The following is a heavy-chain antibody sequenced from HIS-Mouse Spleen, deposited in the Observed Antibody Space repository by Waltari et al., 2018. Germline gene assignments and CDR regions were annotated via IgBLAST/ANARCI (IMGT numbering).Heavy chain of an antibody. CDR3: AREIPYSSSWYDWYFDL. J-gene: IGHJ2*01. CDR2: IYYSGST. Sequence: QLQLQESGPGLVKPSETLSLTCTVPAGSLRSRCYYWRWIRQPPGKGLEWIGSIYYSGSTYYNPSLKSRVTISVDTSKNQFSLKLSSVTAADTAVYYCAREIPYSSSWYDWYFDLWGRGTLVTVSS. CDR1: AGSLRSRCYY. V-gene: IGHV4-39*07. D-gene: IGHD6-13*01.